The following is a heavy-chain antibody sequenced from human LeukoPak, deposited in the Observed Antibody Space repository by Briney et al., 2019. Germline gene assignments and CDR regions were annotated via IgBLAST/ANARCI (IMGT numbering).Heavy chain of an antibody. CDR1: GFTFSSYG. J-gene: IGHJ4*02. D-gene: IGHD3-3*01. V-gene: IGHV3-30*18. Sequence: GGSLRLSCAASGFTFSSYGMHWVRQAPGKGLEWVAVISYDGSNKYYADSVKGRFTISRDNSKSTLYLQMNSLRAEDTAVYYCAKLPGTYESSNYWGQGTLVTVSS. CDR3: AKLPGTYESSNY. CDR2: ISYDGSNK.